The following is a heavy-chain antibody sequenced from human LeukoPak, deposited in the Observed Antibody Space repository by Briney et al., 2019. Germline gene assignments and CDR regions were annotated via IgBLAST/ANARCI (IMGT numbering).Heavy chain of an antibody. CDR3: ARAFEYSSSSLGDY. D-gene: IGHD6-6*01. V-gene: IGHV3-66*01. CDR2: IYSGGST. Sequence: GGSLRLSCAASGFTVSSNYMSWVRQAPGKGLEWVSVIYSGGSTYYADSVKGRFAISRDNSKNTLYLQMNSLRAEDTAVYYCARAFEYSSSSLGDYWGQGTLVTVSS. CDR1: GFTVSSNY. J-gene: IGHJ4*02.